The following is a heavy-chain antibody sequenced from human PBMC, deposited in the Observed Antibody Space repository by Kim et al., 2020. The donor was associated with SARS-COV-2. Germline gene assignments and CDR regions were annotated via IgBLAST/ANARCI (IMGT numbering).Heavy chain of an antibody. CDR1: GVTFTNYV. V-gene: IGHV1-3*01. CDR2: INAGNGNT. D-gene: IGHD2-2*01. Sequence: ASVKVSCKASGVTFTNYVIHWVRQAPGQRLEWMGWINAGNGNTKYSQKFQGRVTITRASSASAAYMELSSLRSEDTAIYYWGRGEIGYCSSTTCSDAFDIWGQGTMVTVSS. J-gene: IGHJ3*02. CDR3: GRGEIGYCSSTTCSDAFDI.